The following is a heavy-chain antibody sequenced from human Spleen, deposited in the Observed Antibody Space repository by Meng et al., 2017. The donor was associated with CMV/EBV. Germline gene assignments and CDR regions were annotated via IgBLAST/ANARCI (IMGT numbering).Heavy chain of an antibody. CDR3: ARAGAAVTTNFDF. CDR2: VGAENGGT. D-gene: IGHD4-17*01. CDR1: GYQFDIYG. Sequence: KASGYQFDIYGITWVRQAPEQGLEWVGWVGAENGGTDYGQKFQSRVTVTADTFTKTAYMEMRSPRSDGSAIYYCARAGAAVTTNFDFWGQGTLVTVS. J-gene: IGHJ4*02. V-gene: IGHV1-18*01.